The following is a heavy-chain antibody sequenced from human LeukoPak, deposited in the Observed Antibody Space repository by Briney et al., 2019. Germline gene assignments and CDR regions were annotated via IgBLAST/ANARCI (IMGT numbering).Heavy chain of an antibody. Sequence: PSQTLSLTCTVSGDSISSGSYSWGWIRQPPGKGLEWIGSIYYSGSTYFNPSLKSRVTISVDTSKNQFSLKLNSVTAADTAVYYCARHVRKRGIAAAGSPGWFDPWGQGTLVTVSS. V-gene: IGHV4-39*01. CDR1: GDSISSGSYS. CDR3: ARHVRKRGIAAAGSPGWFDP. D-gene: IGHD6-13*01. CDR2: IYYSGST. J-gene: IGHJ5*02.